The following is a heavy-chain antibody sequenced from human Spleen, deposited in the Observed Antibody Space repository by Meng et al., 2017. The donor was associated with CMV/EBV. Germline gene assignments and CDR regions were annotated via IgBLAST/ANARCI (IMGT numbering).Heavy chain of an antibody. CDR1: GFTFSTYA. Sequence: GESLKISCAASGFTFSTYAMSWVRQAPGKGLEWVSGISGSGGTPYFADFLKGRFTISRDNSKNTLYLQMNSLRAEDTAVYYCAKGAAVGEYYYYGMDVWGQGTTVTVSS. CDR3: AKGAAVGEYYYYGMDV. J-gene: IGHJ6*02. CDR2: ISGSGGTP. D-gene: IGHD3-10*01. V-gene: IGHV3-23*01.